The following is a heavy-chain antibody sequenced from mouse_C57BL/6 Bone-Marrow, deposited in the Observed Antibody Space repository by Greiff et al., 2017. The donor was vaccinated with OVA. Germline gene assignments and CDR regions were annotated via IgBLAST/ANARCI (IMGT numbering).Heavy chain of an antibody. CDR1: GFTFSSYG. J-gene: IGHJ2*01. Sequence: EVQVVESGGDLVKPGGSLKLSCAASGFTFSSYGMSWVRQTPDKRLEWVATISSGGSYTYYPDSVKGRFTISRDNAKNTLYLQMSSLKSEDTAMYYCARRDYGSSFYFDYWGQGTTLTVSS. D-gene: IGHD1-1*01. CDR3: ARRDYGSSFYFDY. CDR2: ISSGGSYT. V-gene: IGHV5-6*01.